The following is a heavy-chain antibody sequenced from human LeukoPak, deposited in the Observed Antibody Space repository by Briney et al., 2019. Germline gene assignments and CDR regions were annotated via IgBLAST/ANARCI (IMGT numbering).Heavy chain of an antibody. CDR2: IIPIFGTA. J-gene: IGHJ3*02. CDR3: ARGWGCSSTSCPKGASDI. V-gene: IGHV1-69*13. Sequence: ASVKVSCKASGGTFSSYAISWVRQAPGQGLEWMGGIIPIFGTANYAQKFQGRVTITADESTSTAYMELSSLRSEDTAVYYCARGWGCSSTSCPKGASDIWGQGTMVTVSS. CDR1: GGTFSSYA. D-gene: IGHD2-2*01.